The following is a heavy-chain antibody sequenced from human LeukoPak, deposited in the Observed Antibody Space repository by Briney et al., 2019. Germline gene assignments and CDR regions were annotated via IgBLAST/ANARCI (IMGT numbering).Heavy chain of an antibody. V-gene: IGHV4-39*07. D-gene: IGHD1-7*01. CDR1: GDSINDIRYF. CDR2: LYYRET. J-gene: IGHJ4*02. CDR3: ARGRNWNYQSHFDY. Sequence: SETLSLTCTVSGDSINDIRYFWGFIRRSPGKGLEWIVSLYYRETFYNPSLKSRLTISSDTSKNQFSLRLTSLTAADTGVYYCARGRNWNYQSHFDYWGQGTLVTVSS.